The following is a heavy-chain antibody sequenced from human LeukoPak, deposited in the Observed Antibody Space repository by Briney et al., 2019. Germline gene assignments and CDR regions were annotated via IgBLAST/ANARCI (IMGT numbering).Heavy chain of an antibody. V-gene: IGHV4-59*01. J-gene: IGHJ4*02. CDR2: ISYTGGT. D-gene: IGHD2-8*02. CDR3: TRDLSGGILPY. CDR1: GVSISNYY. Sequence: PSETLSLTCTVSGVSISNYYWSWIRQPPGKGLEWIGYISYTGGTNYNPSLESRVTISVDTSKNQFSLKLSSVTAADTAGYYCTRDLSGGILPYWGQGTLVTVSS.